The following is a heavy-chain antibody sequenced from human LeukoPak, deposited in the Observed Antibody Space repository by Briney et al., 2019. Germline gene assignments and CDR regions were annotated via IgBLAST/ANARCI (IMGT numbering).Heavy chain of an antibody. V-gene: IGHV3-21*04. J-gene: IGHJ4*02. CDR3: AKSFSGADPFDY. D-gene: IGHD2/OR15-2a*01. Sequence: GGSLRLSCAASGFTFSSYSMNWVRQAPGKGLEWVSSISSSSSYIYYADSVKGRFTISRDNAKNSLYLQMNSLRAEDTALYYCAKSFSGADPFDYWGQGTLVTVSS. CDR2: ISSSSSYI. CDR1: GFTFSSYS.